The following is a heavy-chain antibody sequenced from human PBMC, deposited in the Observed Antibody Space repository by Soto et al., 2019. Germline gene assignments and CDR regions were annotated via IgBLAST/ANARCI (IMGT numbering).Heavy chain of an antibody. J-gene: IGHJ5*02. CDR1: GYTFNTYY. CDR2: IHPSGGGT. V-gene: IGHV1-46*02. D-gene: IGHD2-21*02. CDR3: ARGGHIAVVTASFDN. Sequence: QVQLVQSGAEVRKPGASVKVSCKPSGYTFNTYYLHWLRQAPGQALEWMGVIHPSGGGTTYAQKCQCRSTETRETSTTPVFMELSRLMSDDTAVYYCARGGHIAVVTASFDNWGQGTLVTVSS.